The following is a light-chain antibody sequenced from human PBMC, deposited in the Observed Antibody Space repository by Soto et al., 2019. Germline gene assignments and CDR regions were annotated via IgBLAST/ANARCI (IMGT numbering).Light chain of an antibody. CDR1: QSISSW. CDR2: KAS. J-gene: IGKJ3*01. CDR3: QQYSSYPFT. V-gene: IGKV1-5*03. Sequence: DIQMTQSPSTLSASVGDRVTISCRATQSISSWLAWYQQKPGKDPKLLIYKASSLESGVPSRFSGSESGTEITLTISSLQPDEFATNYGQQYSSYPFTLGPGTKVDMK.